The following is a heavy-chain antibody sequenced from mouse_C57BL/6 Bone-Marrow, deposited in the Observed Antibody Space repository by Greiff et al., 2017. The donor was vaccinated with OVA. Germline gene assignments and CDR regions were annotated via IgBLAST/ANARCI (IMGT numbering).Heavy chain of an antibody. V-gene: IGHV1-80*01. CDR3: ARRDYGSSPYWYFDV. CDR2: IYPGDGDT. Sequence: QQSGAELVKPGASVKISCKASGYAFSSYWMNWVKQRPGKGLEWIGQIYPGDGDTNYNGKFKGKATLTADKSSSTAYMQLSSLTSEDSAVYFCARRDYGSSPYWYFDVWGTGTTVTVSS. J-gene: IGHJ1*03. D-gene: IGHD1-1*01. CDR1: GYAFSSYW.